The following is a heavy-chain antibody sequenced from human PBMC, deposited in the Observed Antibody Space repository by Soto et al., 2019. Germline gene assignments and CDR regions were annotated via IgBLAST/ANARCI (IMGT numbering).Heavy chain of an antibody. CDR2: ISSSGSTI. D-gene: IGHD6-19*01. CDR1: GFTFSDYY. V-gene: IGHV3-11*01. Sequence: PGGSLRLSCAASGFTFSDYYMSWIRQAPGKGLEWVSYISSSGSTIYYADSVKGRFTISRDNAKNSLYLQMNSLRAEDTAVYYCARDPDPVPGIAVAGTFANIWGQGTMVTVSS. J-gene: IGHJ3*02. CDR3: ARDPDPVPGIAVAGTFANI.